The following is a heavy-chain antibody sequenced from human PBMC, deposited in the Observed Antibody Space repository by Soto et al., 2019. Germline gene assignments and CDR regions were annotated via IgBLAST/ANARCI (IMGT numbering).Heavy chain of an antibody. CDR1: GYTFTGYY. D-gene: IGHD5-18*01. J-gene: IGHJ6*02. V-gene: IGHV1-2*04. Sequence: ASVKVSCKASGYTFTGYYMHWVRQAPGQGLEWMGWINPNSGGTNYAQKFQGWVTMTRDTSISTAYMELSRLRSDDTAVYYCARVQPNPRGYGTDVWGQGTRVTVSS. CDR2: INPNSGGT. CDR3: ARVQPNPRGYGTDV.